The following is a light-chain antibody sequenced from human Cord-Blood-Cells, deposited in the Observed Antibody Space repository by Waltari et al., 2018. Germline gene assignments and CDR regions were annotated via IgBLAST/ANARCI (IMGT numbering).Light chain of an antibody. J-gene: IGLJ1*01. CDR2: RNN. Sequence: TISCSGSSSNIGSNYVYWYQQLPGTAPKLLIYRNNQRPSGVPDRFSGSKSGTSASLAISGLRSEDEADYYCAAWDDSLSGYVFGTGTKVTVL. CDR3: AAWDDSLSGYV. CDR1: SSNIGSNY. V-gene: IGLV1-47*01.